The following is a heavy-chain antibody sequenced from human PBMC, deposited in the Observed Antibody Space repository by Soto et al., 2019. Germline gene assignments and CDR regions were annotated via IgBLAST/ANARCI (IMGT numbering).Heavy chain of an antibody. CDR2: ISYDGSNK. V-gene: IGHV3-30-3*01. D-gene: IGHD6-13*01. CDR3: ARDPTAPSYSSSWYGMDV. CDR1: GFTFSSYA. Sequence: QVQLVESGGGVVQPGRSLRLSCAASGFTFSSYAMHWVRQAPGKGLEWVAVISYDGSNKYYADSVKGRFTISRDNSKNTLYLQMNSLRAEDTAVYYCARDPTAPSYSSSWYGMDVWGQGTTVTVS. J-gene: IGHJ6*02.